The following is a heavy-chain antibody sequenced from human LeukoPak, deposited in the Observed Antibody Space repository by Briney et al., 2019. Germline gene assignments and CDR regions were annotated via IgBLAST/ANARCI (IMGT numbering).Heavy chain of an antibody. CDR3: ARDSVLYYFDS. CDR1: GGSISSYY. D-gene: IGHD6-6*01. CDR2: IYYSGST. V-gene: IGHV4-59*12. Sequence: PSETLSLTCTVSGGSISSYYWSWIRQPPGKGLEWIGYIYYSGSTNYNPSLKSRVTISVDTSKKHFSLELSSVTAADTAVYYCARDSVLYYFDSWGQGTLVTVSS. J-gene: IGHJ4*02.